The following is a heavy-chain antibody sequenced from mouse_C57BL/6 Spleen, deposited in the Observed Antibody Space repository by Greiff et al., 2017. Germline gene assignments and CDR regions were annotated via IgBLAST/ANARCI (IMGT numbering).Heavy chain of an antibody. J-gene: IGHJ2*01. CDR2: ISSGSSTI. Sequence: DVMLVESGGGLVKPGGSLKLSCAASGFTFSDYGMHWVRQAPEKGLEWVAYISSGSSTIYYADTVKGRFTISRDNAKNTLFLQMTSLRSEDTALYYCARWGGNYVIDYWGQGTTLTVSS. CDR1: GFTFSDYG. CDR3: ARWGGNYVIDY. V-gene: IGHV5-17*01. D-gene: IGHD2-1*01.